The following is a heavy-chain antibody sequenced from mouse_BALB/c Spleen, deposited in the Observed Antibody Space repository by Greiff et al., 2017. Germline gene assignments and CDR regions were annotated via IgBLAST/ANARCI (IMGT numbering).Heavy chain of an antibody. CDR1: GFSLSRYS. V-gene: IGHV2-6-4*01. CDR3: AAITTVVEGFAY. Sequence: QVQLKESGPGLVAPSQSLSITCTVSGFSLSRYSVHWVRQPPGKGLEWLGMIWGGGSTDYNSALKSRLSISKDNSKSQVFLKMNSLQTDDTAMYYCAAITTVVEGFAYGGQGTLVTVSA. CDR2: IWGGGST. D-gene: IGHD1-1*01. J-gene: IGHJ3*01.